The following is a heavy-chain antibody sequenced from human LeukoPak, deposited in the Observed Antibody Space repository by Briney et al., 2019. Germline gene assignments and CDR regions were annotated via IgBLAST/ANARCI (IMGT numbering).Heavy chain of an antibody. CDR1: GGSFSGYY. CDR2: INHSGST. V-gene: IGHV4-34*01. J-gene: IGHJ4*02. D-gene: IGHD2-15*01. CDR3: ARYCSGGSCYPYLYYFDY. Sequence: PSESLSLTCAVYGGSFSGYYWSWIRQPPGKGLEWIGEINHSGSTNYNPSLKSRVTISVDTSKNQFSLKLSSVTAADTAVYYCARYCSGGSCYPYLYYFDYWGQGTLVTVSS.